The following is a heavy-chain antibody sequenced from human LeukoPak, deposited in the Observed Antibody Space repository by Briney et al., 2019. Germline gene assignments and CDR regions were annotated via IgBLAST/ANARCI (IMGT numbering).Heavy chain of an antibody. Sequence: GASVKVSCKDSGYTFTGYYMHWVRQAPGQGLEWMGWINPNSGGTNYAQTLQGSVTMTRDTSISTAYMELSRLRSDDTAVYYCARDRGGEQRGAFDIWGQGTMVTVSS. D-gene: IGHD6-25*01. V-gene: IGHV1-2*02. J-gene: IGHJ3*02. CDR1: GYTFTGYY. CDR3: ARDRGGEQRGAFDI. CDR2: INPNSGGT.